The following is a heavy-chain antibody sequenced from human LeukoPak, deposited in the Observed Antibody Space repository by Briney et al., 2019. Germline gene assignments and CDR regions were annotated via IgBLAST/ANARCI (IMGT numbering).Heavy chain of an antibody. D-gene: IGHD6-25*01. V-gene: IGHV1-18*01. J-gene: IGHJ6*02. CDR1: GLRFTSYG. CDR2: ISGYNGNT. Sequence: ASVKVSCKASGLRFTSYGFTWVRQAPGQGLEWMGWISGYNGNTNYAQNLQGGVTMTTDTSTTTVYMELRSLRPDDTAIYFCARGGASGPDGLDVWGQGTTVIVSS. CDR3: ARGGASGPDGLDV.